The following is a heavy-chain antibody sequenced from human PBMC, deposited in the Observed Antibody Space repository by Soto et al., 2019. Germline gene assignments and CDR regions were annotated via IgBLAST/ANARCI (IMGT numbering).Heavy chain of an antibody. V-gene: IGHV4-31*03. CDR1: GGSISSGGYY. D-gene: IGHD3-10*01. CDR2: IYYSGST. CDR3: ARGSVWWFGELLYPTPFRPFDY. Sequence: TSETLSLTCTVSGGSISSGGYYWSWIRQHPGRGLEWIGYIYYSGSTYYNPSLKSRVTISVDTSKNQFSLKLSSVTAAETAVYYCARGSVWWFGELLYPTPFRPFDYWGQGTLVTVSS. J-gene: IGHJ4*02.